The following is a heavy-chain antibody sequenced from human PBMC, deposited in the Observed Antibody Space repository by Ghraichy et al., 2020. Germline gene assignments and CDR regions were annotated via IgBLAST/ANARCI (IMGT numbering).Heavy chain of an antibody. V-gene: IGHV4-34*01. J-gene: IGHJ5*01. Sequence: SETLSLTCGVYGEALSNDYCCWIRHPPGQGQERIGEVHRSGSTKYNPSLKSRITISVDTAEKNFPLRLSFVTAAATAEDYCSRARDPSWCFDSWGRGTLVTVSS. D-gene: IGHD4/OR15-4a*01. CDR2: VHRSGST. CDR1: GEALSNDY. CDR3: SRARDPSWCFDS.